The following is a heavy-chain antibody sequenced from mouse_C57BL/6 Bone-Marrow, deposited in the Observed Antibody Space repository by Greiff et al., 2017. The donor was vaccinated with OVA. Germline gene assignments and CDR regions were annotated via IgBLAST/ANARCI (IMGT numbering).Heavy chain of an antibody. D-gene: IGHD2-3*01. CDR2: ISGGGGNT. Sequence: DVKLVESGGGLVKPGGSLKLSCAASGFTFSSYTMSWVRQTPEKRLEWVATISGGGGNTYYPDSVKGRFTISRDNAKNTLYLQMSSLRSEDTALYYCARTYDGYYLFDYWGQGTTLTVSS. CDR1: GFTFSSYT. CDR3: ARTYDGYYLFDY. V-gene: IGHV5-9*01. J-gene: IGHJ2*01.